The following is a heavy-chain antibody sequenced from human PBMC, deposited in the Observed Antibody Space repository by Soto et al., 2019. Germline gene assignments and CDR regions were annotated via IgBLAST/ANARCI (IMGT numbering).Heavy chain of an antibody. V-gene: IGHV1-24*01. D-gene: IGHD3-16*01. CDR1: GYSVSDIY. CDR2: FEPDDGET. Sequence: QVHLVQSGAEVKKPGASVKVSCKVSGYSVSDIYMHWVRQAPGKGLEWMGGFEPDDGETIFAQKFQGRVTVNEDTSTDTAYMELSSLRLEDPAVYYCSLRWGGSFFDPWGQGTLVTVSS. J-gene: IGHJ5*02. CDR3: SLRWGGSFFDP.